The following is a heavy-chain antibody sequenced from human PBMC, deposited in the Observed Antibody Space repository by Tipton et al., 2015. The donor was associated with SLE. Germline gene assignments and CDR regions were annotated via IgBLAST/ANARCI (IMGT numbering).Heavy chain of an antibody. D-gene: IGHD3-3*01. CDR3: ARGFLEMFEP. J-gene: IGHJ5*02. V-gene: IGHV4-59*11. Sequence: TLSLTCTVSGGSIDYHYWSWIRQTPGKGLEYIGFIHYSGKTDSHPSLKSRVTMSVDTSKNQFSLRLSSVTTADTAVYYCARGFLEMFEPWGPGTLVTVSS. CDR1: GGSIDYHY. CDR2: IHYSGKT.